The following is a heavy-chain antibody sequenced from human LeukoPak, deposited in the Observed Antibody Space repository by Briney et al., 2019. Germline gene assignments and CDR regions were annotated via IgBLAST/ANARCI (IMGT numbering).Heavy chain of an antibody. J-gene: IGHJ2*01. CDR1: GGFIGSYF. Sequence: SETLSLACTVSGGFIGSYFWSWLRQPPGERLEWIGYISYSGRTAYNSSVKRPVTLSVNTSKNRLSPKLSSVTAADTAVYYCARKSSRGGFNGYDFWYFDLWGRGTLVTVSS. V-gene: IGHV4-59*08. CDR3: ARKSSRGGFNGYDFWYFDL. CDR2: ISYSGRT. D-gene: IGHD5-12*01.